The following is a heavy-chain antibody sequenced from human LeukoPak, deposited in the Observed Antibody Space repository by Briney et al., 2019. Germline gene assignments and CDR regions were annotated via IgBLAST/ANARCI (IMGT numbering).Heavy chain of an antibody. D-gene: IGHD3-3*01. Sequence: GGSLRLSCAASGFTFRNYGMHWVRQAPGKGLEWVANIKQDGSEKYYVDSVKGRFTISRDNAKKSLYLQMNSLRAEDTAVYYCATVRYLEFWGQGILVTVSS. V-gene: IGHV3-7*01. J-gene: IGHJ4*02. CDR3: ATVRYLEF. CDR2: IKQDGSEK. CDR1: GFTFRNYG.